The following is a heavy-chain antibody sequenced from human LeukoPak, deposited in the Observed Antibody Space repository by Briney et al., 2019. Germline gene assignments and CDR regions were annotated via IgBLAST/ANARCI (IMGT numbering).Heavy chain of an antibody. CDR1: GFTFSSYG. Sequence: SGGSLRLSCAASGFTFSSYGMHWVRQAPGKGLEWVAFIRYDGSNKYYADSVKGRFTISRDNSENTLYLQMNSLRAEDTAVYYCAKDYCSSTSCYNNYFDYWGQGTLVTVSS. D-gene: IGHD2-2*02. CDR3: AKDYCSSTSCYNNYFDY. V-gene: IGHV3-30*02. J-gene: IGHJ4*02. CDR2: IRYDGSNK.